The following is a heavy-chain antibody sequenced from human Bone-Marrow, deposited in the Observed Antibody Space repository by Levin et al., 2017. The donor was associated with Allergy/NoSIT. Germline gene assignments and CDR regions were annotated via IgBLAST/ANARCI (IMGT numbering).Heavy chain of an antibody. CDR2: VTHGGST. D-gene: IGHD3-10*01. V-gene: IGHV4-34*01. Sequence: SQTLSLTCVVSGESFSGHYWSWIRQPPGKGLEWLGEVTHGGSTTYSPSLATRLTISLDTSKNQVSLKLTSVTAADTALYYCVRGFRELLGDCFDSWGQGSLVTVSS. CDR3: VRGFRELLGDCFDS. CDR1: GESFSGHY. J-gene: IGHJ4*02.